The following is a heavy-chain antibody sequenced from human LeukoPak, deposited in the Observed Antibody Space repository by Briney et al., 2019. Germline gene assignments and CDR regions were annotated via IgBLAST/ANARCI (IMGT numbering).Heavy chain of an antibody. Sequence: PSETPSLTCTVSGGSISSSSYYWGWIRQPPGKGLEWIGSIYHSGSTNYNPSLKSRVTISVDKSKNQFSLKLSSVTPEDTAVYYCARGPHGSGLLFDYWGRGTLVTVSS. CDR3: ARGPHGSGLLFDY. CDR2: IYHSGST. J-gene: IGHJ4*02. V-gene: IGHV4-39*07. CDR1: GGSISSSSYY. D-gene: IGHD6-19*01.